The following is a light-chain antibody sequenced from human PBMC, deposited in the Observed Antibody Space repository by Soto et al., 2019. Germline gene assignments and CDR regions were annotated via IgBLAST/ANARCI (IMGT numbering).Light chain of an antibody. CDR3: QQGET. Sequence: SPGTLSLSPGERATLSCRASQSVSSSYLAWYQQKPGQAPRLLIYGASSRATGIPDRFSDSGSGTDFTLTISRLEPEDFAVYYCQQGETFGQGTRLEIK. V-gene: IGKV3-20*01. CDR2: GAS. CDR1: QSVSSSY. J-gene: IGKJ5*01.